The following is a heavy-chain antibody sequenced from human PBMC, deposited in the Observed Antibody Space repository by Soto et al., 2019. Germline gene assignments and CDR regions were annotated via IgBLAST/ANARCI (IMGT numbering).Heavy chain of an antibody. CDR2: ISYDGSNK. D-gene: IGHD6-13*01. J-gene: IGHJ6*02. CDR3: AKGIAAGDNYYYYYGMDV. V-gene: IGHV3-30*18. CDR1: GFTFSSYG. Sequence: GGSLRLSCAASGFTFSSYGMHWVRQAPGKGLEWVAVISYDGSNKYYADSVKGRFTISRDNSKNTLYLQMNSLRAEDTAVYYCAKGIAAGDNYYYYYGMDVWGQGTTVTV.